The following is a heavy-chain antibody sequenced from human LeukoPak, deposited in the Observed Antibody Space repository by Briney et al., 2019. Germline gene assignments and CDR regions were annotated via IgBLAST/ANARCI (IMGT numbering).Heavy chain of an antibody. CDR2: IYHSGST. D-gene: IGHD6-13*01. J-gene: IGHJ4*02. V-gene: IGHV4-38-2*02. Sequence: SETLSLTCTVSGYSISSGYYWGWIRQPPGKGLEWIGSIYHSGSTYYNPSLKSRVAISVDTSKNQFSLKLSSVTAADTAVYYCARGNGAAANSDFDYWGQGTLVTVSS. CDR3: ARGNGAAANSDFDY. CDR1: GYSISSGYY.